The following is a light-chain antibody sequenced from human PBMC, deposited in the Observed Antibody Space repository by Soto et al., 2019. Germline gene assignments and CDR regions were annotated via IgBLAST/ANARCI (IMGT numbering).Light chain of an antibody. V-gene: IGKV4-1*01. CDR2: WAS. CDR1: QSVFYSSNNKYY. CDR3: QQYYNIPYS. J-gene: IGKJ2*01. Sequence: DIVMTQSPDSLAVSLGERAAINCKSSQSVFYSSNNKYYVAWYQQKPGQPPKLLIYWASTRESGVPDRFSGSGSGSDFTLTISSLRAEDVAVYYCQQYYNIPYSFGQGTKLEIK.